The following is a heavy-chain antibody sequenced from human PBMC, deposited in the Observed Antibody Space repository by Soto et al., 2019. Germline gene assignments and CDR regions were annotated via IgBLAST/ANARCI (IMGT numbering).Heavy chain of an antibody. J-gene: IGHJ5*02. CDR1: GFTFSSYA. Sequence: PGGSLRLSCAASGFTFSSYAMSWVRQAPGKGLEWVSAISGSGGSTYYADSVKGRFTISRDNSKNTLYLQMNSLRAEDTAVYYCAKGPYCSGGSCYSDWFDPWGQGTLVTVSS. D-gene: IGHD2-15*01. CDR3: AKGPYCSGGSCYSDWFDP. V-gene: IGHV3-23*01. CDR2: ISGSGGST.